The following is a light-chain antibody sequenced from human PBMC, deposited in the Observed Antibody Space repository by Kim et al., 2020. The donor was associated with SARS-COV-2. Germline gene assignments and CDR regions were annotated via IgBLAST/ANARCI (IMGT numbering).Light chain of an antibody. J-gene: IGLJ2*01. CDR1: KLGDKY. V-gene: IGLV3-1*01. CDR3: QAWDSSTKVV. Sequence: SYELTQPPSVSVSPGQTASITCSGDKLGDKYACWYQQKPGQSPVLVIYQDSKRPSGIPERFSGSNSGNTATLTISGTHAMDEADYYCQAWDSSTKVVFGG. CDR2: QDS.